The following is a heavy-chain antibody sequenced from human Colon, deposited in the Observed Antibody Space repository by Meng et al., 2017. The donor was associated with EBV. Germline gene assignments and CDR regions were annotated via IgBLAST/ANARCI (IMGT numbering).Heavy chain of an antibody. V-gene: IGHV4-39*01. J-gene: IGHJ4*02. CDR3: ARRRGGSGRDC. D-gene: IGHD3-10*01. CDR1: GGSISSSHYY. Sequence: QRQLPESGTRPLKPSKTPSIPSTVSGGSISSSHYYWGWDRQPTGKGLQWIGTIYHSGSTSYNPSLQSRVTMFVDTSKNQFSLMLTSVTATDTAVYYCARRRGGSGRDCWGQGTLVTVSS. CDR2: IYHSGST.